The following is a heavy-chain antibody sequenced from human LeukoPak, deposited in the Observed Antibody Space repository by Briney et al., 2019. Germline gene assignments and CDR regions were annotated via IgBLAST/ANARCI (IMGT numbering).Heavy chain of an antibody. D-gene: IGHD4-23*01. Sequence: GASVKVSCKXSGYTFTSYGISWVRQTPGQGLEWMGWISAYNGNTNYAQKLQGRVTMTTDTSTSTAYMELRSLRSDDTAVYYCARVDYGGNPFGHWFDPWGQGTLVTVSS. V-gene: IGHV1-18*01. CDR1: GYTFTSYG. CDR3: ARVDYGGNPFGHWFDP. J-gene: IGHJ5*02. CDR2: ISAYNGNT.